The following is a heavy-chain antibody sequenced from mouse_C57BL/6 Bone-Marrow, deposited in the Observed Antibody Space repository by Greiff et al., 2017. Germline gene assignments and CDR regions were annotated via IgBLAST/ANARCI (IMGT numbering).Heavy chain of an antibody. D-gene: IGHD2-4*01. Sequence: EVQGVESGGGLVQSGRSLRLSCATSGFTFSDFYMEWVRQAPGKGLEWIAASRNKANDYTTEYSASVKGRFIVSRDTSQSILYLQMNALRAEDTAIYYCARDGHDYDDYYAMDYWGQGTSVTVSS. J-gene: IGHJ4*01. CDR1: GFTFSDFY. CDR3: ARDGHDYDDYYAMDY. V-gene: IGHV7-1*01. CDR2: SRNKANDYTT.